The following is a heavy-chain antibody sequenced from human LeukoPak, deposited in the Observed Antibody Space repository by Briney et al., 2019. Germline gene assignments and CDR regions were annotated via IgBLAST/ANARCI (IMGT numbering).Heavy chain of an antibody. CDR3: AKDSFEGDYFDY. D-gene: IGHD3-9*01. V-gene: IGHV3-48*02. CDR1: GFTFTTYG. J-gene: IGHJ4*02. Sequence: PGGSLRLSCAASGFTFTTYGMNWVRQAPGKGLEWVSYLSGRSNSIYYAESVKGRFTISRDNAKNSLYLQMNSLRDEDTAVYYCAKDSFEGDYFDYWGQGTLVTVSS. CDR2: LSGRSNSI.